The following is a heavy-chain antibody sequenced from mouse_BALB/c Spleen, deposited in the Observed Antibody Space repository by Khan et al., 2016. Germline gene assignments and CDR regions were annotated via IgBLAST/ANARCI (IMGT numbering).Heavy chain of an antibody. CDR3: GSGDY. CDR2: ISSGSSAI. V-gene: IGHV5-17*02. CDR1: GFTFSSFG. J-gene: IGHJ2*01. Sequence: EVELVESGGGLVQPGGSRKLSCAASGFTFSSFGMHWVRQAPEKGLEWVAFISSGSSAIYYADTVKGRFTISRDNPKNTLFLQMTSLRSEDTSVSYCGSGDYWGQGTPLTVSS.